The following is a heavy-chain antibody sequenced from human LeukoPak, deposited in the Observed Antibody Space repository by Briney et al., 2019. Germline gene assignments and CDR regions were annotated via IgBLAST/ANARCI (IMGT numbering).Heavy chain of an antibody. D-gene: IGHD1-20*01. J-gene: IGHJ5*02. Sequence: GGSLRLSCAASGFTFSSYAMSWVCQAPGKGLEWVSGISGSGDNTYYADSVKGRFTISRDNSKNTLYLQMNSLRAEDTAVYYCAKEGAEGNWNELGFDPWGQGTLVTVSS. CDR1: GFTFSSYA. CDR2: ISGSGDNT. V-gene: IGHV3-23*01. CDR3: AKEGAEGNWNELGFDP.